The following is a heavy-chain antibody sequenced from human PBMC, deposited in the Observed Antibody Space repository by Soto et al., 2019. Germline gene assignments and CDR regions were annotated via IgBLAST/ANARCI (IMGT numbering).Heavy chain of an antibody. Sequence: SETLSLTCAVYGGSFSGYYWSWIRQPPGKGLEWIGEINHSGSTNYNPPLKSRVTISVDTSKNQFSLKLSSVTAADTAVYYCARMVSRSGSYWYYYYGMDVWGQGTTVTVSS. CDR2: INHSGST. CDR1: GGSFSGYY. V-gene: IGHV4-34*01. D-gene: IGHD3-10*01. J-gene: IGHJ6*02. CDR3: ARMVSRSGSYWYYYYGMDV.